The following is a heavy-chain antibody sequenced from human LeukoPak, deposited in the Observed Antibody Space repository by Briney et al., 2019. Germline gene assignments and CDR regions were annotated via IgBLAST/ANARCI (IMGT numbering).Heavy chain of an antibody. J-gene: IGHJ4*02. V-gene: IGHV3-11*04. CDR1: GFTFSDYY. CDR2: ISSSGSTI. CDR3: AGGGPDYYDSSGYWDY. Sequence: GGSLRLSCAASGFTFSDYYMSWVRQAPGKGLEWVSYISSSGSTIYYADSVKGRFTISRDDAKNSLYLQMNSLRAEDTAVYYCAGGGPDYYDSSGYWDYWGQGTLVTVSS. D-gene: IGHD3-22*01.